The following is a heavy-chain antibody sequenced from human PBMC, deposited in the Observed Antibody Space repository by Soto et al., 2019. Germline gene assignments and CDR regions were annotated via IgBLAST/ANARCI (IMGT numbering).Heavy chain of an antibody. D-gene: IGHD6-13*01. J-gene: IGHJ4*02. CDR2: IYYSGST. CDR3: ARHQAGPFDY. V-gene: IGHV4-39*01. CDR1: GGSISSSSYY. Sequence: SETLSLTCTVSGGSISSSSYYWGWIRQPPGKGLEWIGSIYYSGSTNYNPSLKSRVTISVDTSKNQFSLKLTSVTAADAAVYYCARHQAGPFDYWGQGTLVTVSS.